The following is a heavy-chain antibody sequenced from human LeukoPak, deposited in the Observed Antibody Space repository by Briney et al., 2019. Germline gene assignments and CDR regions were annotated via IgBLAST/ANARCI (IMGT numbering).Heavy chain of an antibody. J-gene: IGHJ3*02. CDR3: AKGNSGSYSAYAFDI. V-gene: IGHV3-53*05. CDR2: IYSGGST. CDR1: GFTVSSNY. D-gene: IGHD1-26*01. Sequence: PGGSLRLSCAASGFTVSSNYMSWVRQAPGKGLEWVSVIYSGGSTYYADSVKGRFTISRDNSKNSLYLQMNSLRAEDMALYYCAKGNSGSYSAYAFDIWGQGTMVTVSS.